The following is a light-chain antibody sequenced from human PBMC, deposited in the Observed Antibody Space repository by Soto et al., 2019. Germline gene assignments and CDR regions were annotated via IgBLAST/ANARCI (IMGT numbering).Light chain of an antibody. CDR2: QVT. CDR1: SSDVAVYNY. CDR3: CSYSGCSNYV. J-gene: IGLJ1*01. V-gene: IGLV2-14*01. Sequence: QSVLTQPASVSGSPGQSVTISCTGTSSDVAVYNYVSWYQQQPGKAPKLMIYQVTNRPSGVSNRFSGSRSGNTASLTISGLQADEEDDYYCCSYSGCSNYVFGTGTKLTVL.